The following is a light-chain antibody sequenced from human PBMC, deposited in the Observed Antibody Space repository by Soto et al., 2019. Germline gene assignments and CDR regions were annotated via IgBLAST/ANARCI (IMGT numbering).Light chain of an antibody. CDR2: AAS. Sequence: DIQMTQSPSSLSASVGDRVTITCRASQDISNYLAWYQQKPGKAPKLLIYAASTLQSGVPSRFSGSGSGTDFTITISSLQPEDVATYYCQKYNSAPPTFGGGTKVEIK. CDR3: QKYNSAPPT. J-gene: IGKJ4*01. V-gene: IGKV1-27*01. CDR1: QDISNY.